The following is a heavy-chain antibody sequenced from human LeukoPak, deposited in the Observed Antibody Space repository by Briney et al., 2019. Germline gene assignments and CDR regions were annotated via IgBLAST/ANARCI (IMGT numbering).Heavy chain of an antibody. D-gene: IGHD3-22*01. V-gene: IGHV3-23*01. J-gene: IGHJ4*02. CDR3: AREDSSGYYYHFDY. Sequence: GGSLRLSCAVSGITLSNYGMSWVRQAPGKGLEWVAGISDSGGRTNYADSVKGRFTISRDNPKNTLYLQMNSLRAEDTAVYYCAREDSSGYYYHFDYWGQGTLVTVSS. CDR1: GITLSNYG. CDR2: ISDSGGRT.